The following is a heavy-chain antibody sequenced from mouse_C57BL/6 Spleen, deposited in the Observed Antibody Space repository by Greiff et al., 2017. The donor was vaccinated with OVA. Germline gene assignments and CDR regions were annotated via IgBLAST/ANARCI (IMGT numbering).Heavy chain of an antibody. CDR3: ARSFTTCYFDY. V-gene: IGHV1-26*01. J-gene: IGHJ2*01. CDR1: GYTFTDYY. D-gene: IGHD1-1*01. Sequence: VQLQQSGPELVKPGASVKISCKASGYTFTDYYMNWVKQSHGKSLEWIGDINPNNGGTSYNQKFKGKATLTVDKSSSPAYMELRSLTSDDSAVYYCARSFTTCYFDYWGQGTTLTVSS. CDR2: INPNNGGT.